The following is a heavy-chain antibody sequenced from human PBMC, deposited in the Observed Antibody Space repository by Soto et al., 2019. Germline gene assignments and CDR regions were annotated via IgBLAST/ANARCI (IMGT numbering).Heavy chain of an antibody. CDR2: IIPIFGTA. D-gene: IGHD6-13*01. CDR3: ARDRGVQQLADYYYGMDV. J-gene: IGHJ6*02. Sequence: QVQLVQSGAEVKKPGSSVKVSCKASGGTFSSYAISWVRQAPGQGLEWMGGIIPIFGTANYAQKFQGRVTITADESTSTAYMELSSLRSEDTAVYYCARDRGVQQLADYYYGMDVWCQGTTVTVSS. CDR1: GGTFSSYA. V-gene: IGHV1-69*01.